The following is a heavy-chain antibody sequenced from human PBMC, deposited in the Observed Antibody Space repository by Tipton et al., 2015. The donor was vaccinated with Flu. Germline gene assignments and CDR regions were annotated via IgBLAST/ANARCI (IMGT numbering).Heavy chain of an antibody. CDR3: ARHTGDSVRGVIDY. Sequence: LRLSCSVSGYSIRSSYYWGWARRPPGEGLEWIGTIYHSGTTYYNPSLKSRLTISLNTSQNQFSLKLRSVTAADTAVYYCARHTGDSVRGVIDYWDQGTLVTVSS. J-gene: IGHJ4*02. CDR1: GYSIRSSYY. V-gene: IGHV4-38-2*01. CDR2: IYHSGTT. D-gene: IGHD3-10*02.